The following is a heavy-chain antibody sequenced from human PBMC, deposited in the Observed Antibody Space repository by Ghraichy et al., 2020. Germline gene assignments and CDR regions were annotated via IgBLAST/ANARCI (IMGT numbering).Heavy chain of an antibody. CDR1: GFTFSSFA. CDR3: AKGDQYGSGIRYYFDH. V-gene: IGHV3-23*01. J-gene: IGHJ4*02. CDR2: FSGSGDST. Sequence: GGSLRLSCAASGFTFSSFAMSWVRQAPGKGLEWVSGFSGSGDSTFYAESVKGRFTISKDSSKSTLYLQMNSLRAEDMAVYYCAKGDQYGSGIRYYFDHWGQGTLVTVSS. D-gene: IGHD3-10*01.